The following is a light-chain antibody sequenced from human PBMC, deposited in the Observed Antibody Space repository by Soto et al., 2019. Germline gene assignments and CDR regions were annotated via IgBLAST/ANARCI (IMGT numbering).Light chain of an antibody. CDR3: QSYDSSPV. J-gene: IGLJ1*01. V-gene: IGLV1-40*01. CDR1: SSNIGAGYD. Sequence: QSVLTQPPSVSGAPGQRVTISCTGSSSNIGAGYDVHWYQQLPGTAPKLLIYGNSNRPSGVPDRFSGSKSGTSASLAITGLQAEEEADYYCQSYDSSPVFGTGTKLTVL. CDR2: GNS.